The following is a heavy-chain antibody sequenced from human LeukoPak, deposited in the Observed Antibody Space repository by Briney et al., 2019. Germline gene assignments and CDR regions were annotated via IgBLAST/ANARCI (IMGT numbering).Heavy chain of an antibody. Sequence: GESLKISCKGSGYSFTSYCVGWVRQLPGKGLQRMGIIYPGDSDTRYSPSFQGQVTISAANSLGTAYLQWSSLKASDTAMYYCARYSSTWGFFDYWGQGTLVTVSS. V-gene: IGHV5-51*01. CDR3: ARYSSTWGFFDY. J-gene: IGHJ4*02. CDR2: IYPGDSDT. D-gene: IGHD6-19*01. CDR1: GYSFTSYC.